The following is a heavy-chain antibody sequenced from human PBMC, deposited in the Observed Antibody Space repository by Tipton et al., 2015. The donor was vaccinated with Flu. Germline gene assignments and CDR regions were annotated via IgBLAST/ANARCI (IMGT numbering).Heavy chain of an antibody. V-gene: IGHV6-1*01. CDR1: GDSVSSNSAA. J-gene: IGHJ5*02. D-gene: IGHD4-17*01. Sequence: GLVKPSQTLSLTCAISGDSVSSNSAAWNWIRQSPSRGLEWLGRTYYRPKWYNDYAVSVKSRITINPDTPKNQFSLQLNSVTPEDTAVYYCARETPSLYGDYVGWFDPWGQGTLVTVSS. CDR3: ARETPSLYGDYVGWFDP. CDR2: TYYRPKWYN.